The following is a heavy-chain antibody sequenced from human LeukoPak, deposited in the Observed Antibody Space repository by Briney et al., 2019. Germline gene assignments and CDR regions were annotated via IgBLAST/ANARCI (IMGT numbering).Heavy chain of an antibody. Sequence: PGGSLRLSCAASGFTFSSYSMNWVRQAPGKGLEWVSSISSSSSYMYYADSVKGRFTISRDNAKNSLYLQMNSLRAEDTAVYYCARGVRTDAFDIWGQGTMVTVSS. CDR2: ISSSSSYM. V-gene: IGHV3-21*01. D-gene: IGHD3-22*01. CDR1: GFTFSSYS. J-gene: IGHJ3*02. CDR3: ARGVRTDAFDI.